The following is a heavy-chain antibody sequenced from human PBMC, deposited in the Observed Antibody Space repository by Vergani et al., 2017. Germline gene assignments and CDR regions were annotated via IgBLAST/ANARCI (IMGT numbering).Heavy chain of an antibody. CDR1: GFTFSNAW. V-gene: IGHV3-15*01. J-gene: IGHJ6*03. Sequence: EVQLVESGGGLVKPGGSLRLSCAASGFTFSNAWMSWVRQAPGKGLEWVGRIKSKTDGGTTDYAAPVKGRFTISRDDSKNTLYLQMNSLRAEDTAVYYCAKGGEYSGYDPYYYMDVWGKGTTVTVSS. CDR3: AKGGEYSGYDPYYYMDV. CDR2: IKSKTDGGTT. D-gene: IGHD5-12*01.